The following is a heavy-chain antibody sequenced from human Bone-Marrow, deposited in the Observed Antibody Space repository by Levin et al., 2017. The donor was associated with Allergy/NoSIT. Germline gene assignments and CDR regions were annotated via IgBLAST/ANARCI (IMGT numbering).Heavy chain of an antibody. D-gene: IGHD2-21*01. CDR3: AKGPIEVAGRVLDF. J-gene: IGHJ4*02. V-gene: IGHV3-33*03. CDR1: GFIFGDFG. CDR2: SWYDGSKN. Sequence: GGSLRLSCVGSGFIFGDFGLHWVRQRPGKGLEWVAISWYDGSKNYYVDSVRVRFTISRDDSKNMVFLQMDSLTVEDTAVYYCAKGPIEVAGRVLDFWGQGTLVTVSS.